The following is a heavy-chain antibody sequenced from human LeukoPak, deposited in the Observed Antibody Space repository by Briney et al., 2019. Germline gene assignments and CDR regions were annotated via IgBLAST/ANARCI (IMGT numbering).Heavy chain of an antibody. J-gene: IGHJ4*02. V-gene: IGHV1-2*02. Sequence: ASVKVSCKASGYTFTVDYIHWVRQAPGQGLEWMGWINVNSGGTNYAQKFYARVTMTRDTSISTAYMELSRLRSDDTAVSYCARSPHILTGENFDFWGQGTLVTVSS. CDR2: INVNSGGT. D-gene: IGHD3-9*01. CDR1: GYTFTVDY. CDR3: ARSPHILTGENFDF.